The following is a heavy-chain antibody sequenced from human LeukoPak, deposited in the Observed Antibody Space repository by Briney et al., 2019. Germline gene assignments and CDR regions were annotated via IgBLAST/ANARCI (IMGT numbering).Heavy chain of an antibody. J-gene: IGHJ4*02. CDR1: GFTFSSYA. CDR2: ISYDGSNK. CDR3: ASGEQGKEIDY. D-gene: IGHD5-24*01. Sequence: GRSLRLSYAASGFTFSSYAMHWVRQAPGKGLEWVAVISYDGSNKYYADSVKGRFTISRDNSKNTLYLQMNSLRAEDTAVYYCASGEQGKEIDYWGQGTLVTVSS. V-gene: IGHV3-30*04.